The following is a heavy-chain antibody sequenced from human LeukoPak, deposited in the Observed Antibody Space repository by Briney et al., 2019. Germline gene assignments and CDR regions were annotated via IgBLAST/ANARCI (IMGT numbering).Heavy chain of an antibody. CDR3: ARDWVGATTPAFDI. CDR1: GYTFTVYY. D-gene: IGHD1-26*01. CDR2: INPNSGGT. V-gene: IGHV1-2*02. Sequence: ASVTVSFKASGYTFTVYYMHWVRQAPGQGLEWMGWINPNSGGTNYAQKFQGRVTMTRDTSISTAYMELSRLRSDDTAVYYCARDWVGATTPAFDIWGQGTMVTVSS. J-gene: IGHJ3*02.